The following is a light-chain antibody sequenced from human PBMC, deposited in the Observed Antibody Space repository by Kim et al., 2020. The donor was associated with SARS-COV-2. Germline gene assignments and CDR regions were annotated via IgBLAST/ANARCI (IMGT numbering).Light chain of an antibody. V-gene: IGKV3-15*01. CDR1: QSVNSN. J-gene: IGKJ1*01. CDR3: QQYNNWPPWT. Sequence: SPGERATLSCRASQSVNSNLAWYQQKPGQAPRLLIYGASTRATGIPARFSGSESGTEFTLTISSLQSEDFAVYYCQQYNNWPPWTFGQGTKVEIK. CDR2: GAS.